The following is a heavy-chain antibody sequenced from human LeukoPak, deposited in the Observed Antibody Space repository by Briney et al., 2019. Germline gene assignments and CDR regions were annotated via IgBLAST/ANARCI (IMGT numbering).Heavy chain of an antibody. CDR3: AKATMITFGGVIVLGY. J-gene: IGHJ4*02. CDR1: GFTFSSYA. D-gene: IGHD3-16*02. V-gene: IGHV3-23*01. Sequence: GGSLRLSCAASGFTFSSYAVSWVRQAPGKGLEWVSAISGSGGSTYYADSVKGRFTISRDNSKNTLYLQMNSLRAEDTAVYYCAKATMITFGGVIVLGYWGQGTLVTVSS. CDR2: ISGSGGST.